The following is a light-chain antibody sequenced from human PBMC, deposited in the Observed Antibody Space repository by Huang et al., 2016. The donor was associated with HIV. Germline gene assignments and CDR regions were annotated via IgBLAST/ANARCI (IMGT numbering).Light chain of an antibody. CDR2: GAA. CDR1: QSVSSN. V-gene: IGKV3-15*01. CDR3: QQYNKWPYT. Sequence: EIVMTQSPATLSVSPGERATLPGRASQSVSSNLAWYQQKPGQAPRLLIQGAATRATGIPARFSGGGSGTEFTLTISSLQSEDFGVYYCQQYNKWPYTFGQGTKLEIK. J-gene: IGKJ2*01.